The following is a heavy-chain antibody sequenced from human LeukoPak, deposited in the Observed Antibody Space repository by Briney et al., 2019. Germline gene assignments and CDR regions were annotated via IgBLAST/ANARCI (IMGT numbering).Heavy chain of an antibody. CDR3: ARDRGYSSGLLDY. V-gene: IGHV1-2*02. J-gene: IGHJ4*02. CDR1: GYTFTGYY. Sequence: ASVKVSCKASGYTFTGYYMHWVRQAPGQGLEWMGWINPKSGGTNYAQKFQGRVTMTRDTSVSTVYMELSSLRSEDTAVYYCARDRGYSSGLLDYWGQGTLVTVSS. D-gene: IGHD6-19*01. CDR2: INPKSGGT.